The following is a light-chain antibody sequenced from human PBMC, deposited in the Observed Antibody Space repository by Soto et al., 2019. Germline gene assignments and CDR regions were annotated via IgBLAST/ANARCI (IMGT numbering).Light chain of an antibody. CDR3: QHYDNPPLT. CDR2: AAS. J-gene: IGKJ4*01. CDR1: QSISSY. Sequence: DIQMTQSPSSLSASVGDRVTITCRASQSISSYLNWYQQKPGKAPKLLIYAASSLQSGVPSRFSGSGSGTDFTLTISSLQPEDFATYYCQHYDNPPLTFGGGTKVDIK. V-gene: IGKV1-39*01.